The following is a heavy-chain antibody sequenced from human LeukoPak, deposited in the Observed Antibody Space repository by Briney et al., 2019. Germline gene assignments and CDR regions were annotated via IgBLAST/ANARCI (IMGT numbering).Heavy chain of an antibody. Sequence: GGSLRLFCAPSGFTVSSNYMSWVRQAPGKGLEWVSVIYSGGFTYYADSVKGRFTISRDNSKNTLFLQMNSLRAEDTAVYYCARDRPGDAFDIRGQGTMVTVSS. CDR2: IYSGGFT. CDR1: GFTVSSNY. CDR3: ARDRPGDAFDI. V-gene: IGHV3-66*01. J-gene: IGHJ3*02.